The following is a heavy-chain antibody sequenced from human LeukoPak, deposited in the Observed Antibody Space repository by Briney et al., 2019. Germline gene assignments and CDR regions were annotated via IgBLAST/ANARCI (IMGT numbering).Heavy chain of an antibody. V-gene: IGHV1-2*02. D-gene: IGHD5-24*01. Sequence: SSVKVSCKASGGTFSSYAISWVRQAPGQGLEWMGWINPNSGGTNYAQKFQGRVTMTRDTSISTAYMELSRLRSDDTAVYYCARPAEMATRKVYYFDYWGQGTLVTVSS. CDR1: GGTFSSYA. CDR3: ARPAEMATRKVYYFDY. J-gene: IGHJ4*02. CDR2: INPNSGGT.